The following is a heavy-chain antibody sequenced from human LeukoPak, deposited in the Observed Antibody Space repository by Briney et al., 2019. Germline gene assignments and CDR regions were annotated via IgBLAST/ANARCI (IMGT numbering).Heavy chain of an antibody. Sequence: ASVKVSCKASGYTFTSYDVYWVREATGRGLEWMGRVHPNSGNTAYAQNFQGRATMTSDTTINTADMELRRLSSEDTAVYYFASGAWTSSFDYWGQGTLVTVSS. J-gene: IGHJ4*02. CDR3: ASGAWTSSFDY. D-gene: IGHD6-6*01. V-gene: IGHV1-8*01. CDR1: GYTFTSYD. CDR2: VHPNSGNT.